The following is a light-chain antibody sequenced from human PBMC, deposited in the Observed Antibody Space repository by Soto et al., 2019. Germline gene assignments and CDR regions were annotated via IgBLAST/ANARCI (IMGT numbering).Light chain of an antibody. CDR1: QAISTY. V-gene: IGKV1-9*01. CDR2: AAS. CDR3: QQYDDYPLT. Sequence: DIQLTQSPSLLSASVGDRVTITCRASQAISTYLAWYQQTSGKAPKLLISAASTLQRGVPSRFRGSGSGTQFTLTISSLQPEDFATYFCQQYDDYPLTFGGGTKV. J-gene: IGKJ4*01.